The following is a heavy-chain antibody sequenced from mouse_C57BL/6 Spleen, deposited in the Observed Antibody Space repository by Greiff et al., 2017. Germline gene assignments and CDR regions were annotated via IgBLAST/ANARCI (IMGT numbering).Heavy chain of an antibody. CDR3: ARWELGRYFDY. J-gene: IGHJ2*01. D-gene: IGHD4-1*01. V-gene: IGHV1-64*01. CDR1: GYTFTSYW. CDR2: IHPNSGSP. Sequence: QVQLQQPGAELVKPGASVKLSCKASGYTFTSYWMHWVKQRPGQGLEWIGMIHPNSGSPNYNEKFKSKATLTVDKSSSTAYMQRGSLASEDSAVYYGARWELGRYFDYWGQGTTLTVSS.